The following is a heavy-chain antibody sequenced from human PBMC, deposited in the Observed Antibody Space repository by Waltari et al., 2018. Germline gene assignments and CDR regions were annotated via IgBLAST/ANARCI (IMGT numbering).Heavy chain of an antibody. J-gene: IGHJ4*02. CDR2: ILLGGGDT. CDR3: AKDAFGNTYLDH. Sequence: QVQLVESGGGVVQPGLSLRLSCAASGFSLGSFGMHWVRQAPGKGLEWVALILLGGGDTFYADSVGGRFTISRDNSKNTLYLDINSLRLDDTAIYYCAKDAFGNTYLDHWGQGTLVTVSS. D-gene: IGHD3-10*01. CDR1: GFSLGSFG. V-gene: IGHV3-30*02.